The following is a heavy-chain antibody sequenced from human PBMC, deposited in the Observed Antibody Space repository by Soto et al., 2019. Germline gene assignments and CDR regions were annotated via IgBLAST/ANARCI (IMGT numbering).Heavy chain of an antibody. CDR2: IYPGDQET. CDR3: ARSPRSRPYFDY. J-gene: IGHJ4*02. CDR1: GYTFSNFW. V-gene: IGHV5-51*01. D-gene: IGHD6-13*01. Sequence: SLKISCQCSGYTFSNFWIGWVRQLPGRGLEWMGIIYPGDQETRYSPSFHGKVTISADKSINTAYLQWNSLEASDTAFYFCARSPRSRPYFDYWGQGALVTVSS.